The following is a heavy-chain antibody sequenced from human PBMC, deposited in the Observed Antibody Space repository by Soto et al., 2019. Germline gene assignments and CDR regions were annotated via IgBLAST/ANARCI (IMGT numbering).Heavy chain of an antibody. CDR1: GGSISTSSYY. CDR3: ARHRITAVRGVNRADY. V-gene: IGHV4-39*01. CDR2: IYYSGST. D-gene: IGHD3-10*01. J-gene: IGHJ4*02. Sequence: QLQLQESGPGLVKPSETLSLTCTVSGGSISTSSYYWGWVRQPPGKGLEWIGTIYYSGSTYYNPSIKSRVTISVDTSKNQVSLKLSSVTAADTAVYYCARHRITAVRGVNRADYWGQGTLVTVSS.